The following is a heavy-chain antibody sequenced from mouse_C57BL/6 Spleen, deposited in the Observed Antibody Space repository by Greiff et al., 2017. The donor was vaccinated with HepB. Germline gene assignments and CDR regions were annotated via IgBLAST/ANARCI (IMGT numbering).Heavy chain of an antibody. CDR1: GYSITSGYY. CDR3: ARKGPYYYFDY. J-gene: IGHJ2*01. CDR2: ISYDGSN. Sequence: EVKLVESGPGLVKPSQSLSLTCSVTGYSITSGYYWNWIRQFPGNKLEWMGYISYDGSNNYNPSLKNRISITRDTSKNQFFLKLNSVTTEDTATYYCARKGPYYYFDYWGQGTTLTVSS. V-gene: IGHV3-6*01. D-gene: IGHD3-3*01.